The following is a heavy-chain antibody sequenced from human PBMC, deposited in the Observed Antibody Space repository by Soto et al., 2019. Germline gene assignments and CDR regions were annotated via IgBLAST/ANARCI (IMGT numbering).Heavy chain of an antibody. Sequence: QVQLVQSGAEVKKPGASVKVSCKASGYTFTTFRISWVRQAPGQGLEWMGWISAYNGYTNYAQKLQGRVTMTTDTSTSTAYMELRSLRSDDTAVYYCARDPTIFGVVQNYGIDVWGPRDHGHRLL. D-gene: IGHD3-3*01. CDR1: GYTFTTFR. J-gene: IGHJ6*01. V-gene: IGHV1-18*01. CDR2: ISAYNGYT. CDR3: ARDPTIFGVVQNYGIDV.